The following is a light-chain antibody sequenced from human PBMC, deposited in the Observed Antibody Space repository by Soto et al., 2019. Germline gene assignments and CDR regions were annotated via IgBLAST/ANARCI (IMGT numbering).Light chain of an antibody. Sequence: EIVMTQSPATLAVSPGERATLSCRASESISGKLAWYQQKPGQAPRLLIYDTSTRATGIPARFSGSGSGTEFTLIISRLQSEDFSVYYCQQYTKWWTFGQETNVEIK. CDR3: QQYTKWWT. V-gene: IGKV3-15*01. J-gene: IGKJ1*01. CDR1: ESISGK. CDR2: DTS.